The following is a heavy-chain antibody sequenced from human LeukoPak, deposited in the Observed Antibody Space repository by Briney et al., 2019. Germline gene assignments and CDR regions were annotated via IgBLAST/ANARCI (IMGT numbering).Heavy chain of an antibody. V-gene: IGHV4-39*07. CDR3: ARDFHIAARPGYYFDY. D-gene: IGHD6-6*01. Sequence: PSETLSLTCTVSGGSISSSGYYWGWIRQPPGKGLEWIGSIDYSGSTYYNPSLKSRVTISADTSKNQFFLKLTSVTAADTAVYYCARDFHIAARPGYYFDYWGQGTLVTVSP. CDR1: GGSISSSGYY. J-gene: IGHJ4*02. CDR2: IDYSGST.